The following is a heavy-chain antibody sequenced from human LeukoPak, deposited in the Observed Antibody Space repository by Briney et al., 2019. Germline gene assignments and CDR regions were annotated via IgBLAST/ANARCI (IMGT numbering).Heavy chain of an antibody. CDR2: IYYSGST. D-gene: IGHD1-26*01. CDR3: ASQIIGGRGYWFDP. Sequence: SETLSLTCTVSGGSISSYYWSWIRQPPGKGLEWIGYIYYSGSTNYNPSLKSRVTISVDTSKNQFSPKLSSVTAADTAVYYCASQIIGGRGYWFDPWGQGTLVTVSS. CDR1: GGSISSYY. V-gene: IGHV4-59*08. J-gene: IGHJ5*02.